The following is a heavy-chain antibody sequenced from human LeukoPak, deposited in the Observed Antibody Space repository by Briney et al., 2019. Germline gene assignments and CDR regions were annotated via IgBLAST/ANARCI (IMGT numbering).Heavy chain of an antibody. V-gene: IGHV4-4*02. CDR3: AVAGNGGVIVNWFDP. CDR1: GGSISSSNW. Sequence: SGTLSLTCAVSGGSISSSNWWSWVRQPPGKGLEWIGEIYHSGSTNYNPSLKSRVTISVDKSKNQFSLKLSSVTAADTAVYYCAVAGNGGVIVNWFDPWGQGTLVTVSS. D-gene: IGHD3-16*02. J-gene: IGHJ5*02. CDR2: IYHSGST.